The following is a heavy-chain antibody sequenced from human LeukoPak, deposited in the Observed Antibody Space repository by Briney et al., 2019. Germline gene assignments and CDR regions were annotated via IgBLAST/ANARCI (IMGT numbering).Heavy chain of an antibody. CDR3: ARPYYDSSAPPYDY. CDR1: GYTFTSYG. J-gene: IGHJ4*02. Sequence: ASVEVSCKASGYTFTSYGISWVRQAPGQGLEWMGWISAYNGNTNYAQKLQGRVTMTTDTSTSTAYMELRSLRSDDTAVYYCARPYYDSSAPPYDYWGQGTLVTVSS. V-gene: IGHV1-18*01. CDR2: ISAYNGNT. D-gene: IGHD3-22*01.